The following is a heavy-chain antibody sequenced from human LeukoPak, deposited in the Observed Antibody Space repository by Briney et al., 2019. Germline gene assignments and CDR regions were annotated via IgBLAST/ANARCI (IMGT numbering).Heavy chain of an antibody. CDR3: TRDITMVRGVIAPFDY. CDR1: GFTFSSYA. Sequence: GGSLRLSCAASGFTFSSYAMSWVRQAPGKGLEWVGFIRSKAYGGTTEYAASVKGRFTISRDDSKSIAYLQMNSLKTEDTAVYYCTRDITMVRGVIAPFDYWGQGTLVTVSS. J-gene: IGHJ4*02. CDR2: IRSKAYGGTT. D-gene: IGHD3-10*01. V-gene: IGHV3-49*04.